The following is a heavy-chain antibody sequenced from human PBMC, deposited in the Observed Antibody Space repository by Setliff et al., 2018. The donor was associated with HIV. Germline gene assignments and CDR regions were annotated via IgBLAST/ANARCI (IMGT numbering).Heavy chain of an antibody. D-gene: IGHD6-6*01. J-gene: IGHJ4*02. CDR3: ARGPAGRLVFLSY. CDR1: GGSISSYY. CDR2: IYYSGST. Sequence: PSETLSLTCTVSGGSISSYYWSWIRQSPGKELEWLGYIYYSGSTNYNPSLQSRVTISVDTSKNQFSLTLNSVTAADTAVYYCARGPAGRLVFLSYWGQGTLVTVSS. V-gene: IGHV4-59*01.